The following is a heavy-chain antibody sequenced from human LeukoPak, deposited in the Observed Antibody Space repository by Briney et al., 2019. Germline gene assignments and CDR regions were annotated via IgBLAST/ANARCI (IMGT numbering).Heavy chain of an antibody. D-gene: IGHD2-15*01. CDR2: ISGSRGST. J-gene: IGHJ5*02. CDR1: GFTFSSYA. Sequence: GGSLRLSCAASGFTFSSYAMSWVRQAPGKGLEWVSAISGSRGSTYYADSVKGRFTISRDNSKNTLYLQMNSLRAEDTAVYYCAKHGGYCSGGSCYNPYENWFDPWGQGTLVTVSS. V-gene: IGHV3-23*01. CDR3: AKHGGYCSGGSCYNPYENWFDP.